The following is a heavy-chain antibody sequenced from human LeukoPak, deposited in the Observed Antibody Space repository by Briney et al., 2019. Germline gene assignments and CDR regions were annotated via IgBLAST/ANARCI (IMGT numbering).Heavy chain of an antibody. CDR3: AKSFSTMIVAEEYFQH. CDR1: GFTFDDYA. Sequence: GGSLRLSCAAPGFTFDDYAMHWVRQAPGKGLEWVSLISGDGGSTYYADSVKGRFTISRDNSKNSLYLQMNSLRTEDTALYYCAKSFSTMIVAEEYFQHWGQGTLVTVSS. J-gene: IGHJ1*01. D-gene: IGHD3-22*01. V-gene: IGHV3-43*02. CDR2: ISGDGGST.